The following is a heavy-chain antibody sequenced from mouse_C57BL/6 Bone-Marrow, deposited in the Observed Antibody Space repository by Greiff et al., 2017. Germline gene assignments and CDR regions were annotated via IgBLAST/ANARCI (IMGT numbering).Heavy chain of an antibody. J-gene: IGHJ4*01. CDR1: GYTFTDYY. CDR3: ARYPFYYCGRSLYAMDY. Sequence: VQLQQSGPELVKPGASVKISCKASGYTFTDYYMNWVKQSHGKSLEWIGDINPNNGGTSYNQKFKGKATLTVDKSSSTAYMELRSLTSEDSAVYYCARYPFYYCGRSLYAMDYWGQGTSVTVSS. CDR2: INPNNGGT. D-gene: IGHD1-1*01. V-gene: IGHV1-26*01.